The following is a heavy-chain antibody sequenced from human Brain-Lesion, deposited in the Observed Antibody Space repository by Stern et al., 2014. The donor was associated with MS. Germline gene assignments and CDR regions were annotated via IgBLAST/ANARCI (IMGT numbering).Heavy chain of an antibody. CDR2: VSYDGSNK. CDR3: AKDRQYLTHFFDH. J-gene: IGHJ5*02. V-gene: IGHV3-30*18. CDR1: GFTFGSCA. D-gene: IGHD2/OR15-2a*01. Sequence: VHLVESGGGVVQPGRPLRLSCVASGFTFGSCAMHWVRQAPGKGLEWVAGVSYDGSNKYYADSVKGRFTISRDNSQNTLYMQMSSLRPEDTAVYYCAKDRQYLTHFFDHWGQGSLVTVSS.